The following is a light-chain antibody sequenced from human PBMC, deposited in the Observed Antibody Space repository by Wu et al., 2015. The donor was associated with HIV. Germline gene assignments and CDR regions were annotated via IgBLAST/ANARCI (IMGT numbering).Light chain of an antibody. CDR2: GAS. CDR3: QQYGSSLTWT. CDR1: QSVSSF. Sequence: EIALTQSPATLSLSPGERATLSCRASQSVSSFLAWYQQKPGQAPRLLIFGASNRATGIPARFSGSGSETDFTLTISSLEPEDFAVYYCQQYGSSLTWTFGQGTKVEI. J-gene: IGKJ1*01. V-gene: IGKV3-11*01.